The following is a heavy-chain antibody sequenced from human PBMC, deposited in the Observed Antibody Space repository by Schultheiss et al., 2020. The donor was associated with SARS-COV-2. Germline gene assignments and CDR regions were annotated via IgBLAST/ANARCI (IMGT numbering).Heavy chain of an antibody. J-gene: IGHJ6*02. CDR2: INAGNGNT. CDR3: ARDLGYDFWSGYPPRYYYYGMDV. Sequence: ASVKVSCKASGYTFTSYAMHWVRQAPGQRLEWMGWINAGNGNTKYSQKFQGRVTITRDTSASTAYMELSSLRSEDTAVYYCARDLGYDFWSGYPPRYYYYGMDVWGQGTTVTVSS. D-gene: IGHD3-3*01. CDR1: GYTFTSYA. V-gene: IGHV1-3*01.